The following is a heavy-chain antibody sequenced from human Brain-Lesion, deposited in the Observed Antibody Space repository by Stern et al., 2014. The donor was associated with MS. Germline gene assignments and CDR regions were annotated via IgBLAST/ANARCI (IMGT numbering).Heavy chain of an antibody. J-gene: IGHJ4*02. CDR3: ARAVRNQLLSEY. D-gene: IGHD2-2*01. CDR2: MTPYSGNT. CDR1: GYTFSSYD. Sequence: VQLVESGAEVKKPGASVKGSCKASGYTFSSYDITWVRQASGHGLEWTGWMTPYSGNTGYAQKFKGRVSMTSGPSISTVYMELTSLTSDDTAVYFCARAVRNQLLSEYWGQGTLVTVSS. V-gene: IGHV1-8*01.